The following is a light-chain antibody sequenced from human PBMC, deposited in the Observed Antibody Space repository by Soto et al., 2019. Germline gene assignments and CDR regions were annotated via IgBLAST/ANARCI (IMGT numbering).Light chain of an antibody. Sequence: VLTQSPLSLPVTLGRPASISCRSSQSVSSYLAWYQQKPGQAPRLLIYDASNRATGIPARFSGSGSGTDFTLTISSLEPEDFAVYYCQQRSNWITFGQGTRREIK. CDR1: QSVSSY. V-gene: IGKV3-11*01. CDR2: DAS. J-gene: IGKJ5*01. CDR3: QQRSNWIT.